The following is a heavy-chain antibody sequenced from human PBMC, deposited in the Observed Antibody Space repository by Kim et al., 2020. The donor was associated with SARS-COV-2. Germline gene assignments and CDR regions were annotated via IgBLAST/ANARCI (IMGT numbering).Heavy chain of an antibody. Sequence: LQSRVTISVDTSKNQFSLKLSSVTAADTAVYYCARDGSIAVGGYYYGMDVWGQGTTVTVSS. J-gene: IGHJ6*02. CDR3: ARDGSIAVGGYYYGMDV. D-gene: IGHD6-6*01. V-gene: IGHV4-31*02.